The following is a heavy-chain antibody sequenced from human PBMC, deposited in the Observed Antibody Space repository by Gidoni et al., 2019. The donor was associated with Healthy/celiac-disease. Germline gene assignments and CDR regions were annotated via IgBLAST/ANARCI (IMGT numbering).Heavy chain of an antibody. Sequence: VQLVESGGVMVQPGRSLRPPCATSGFPFSSDAMHWVRQAPGKGLEWVAVISYDGSNKYYADSVKGRFTISRDNSKNTLYLQMNSLRAEDTAVYYCARVVPGYYDFWSGGFDYWGQGTLVTVSS. CDR1: GFPFSSDA. J-gene: IGHJ4*02. V-gene: IGHV3-30-3*01. CDR3: ARVVPGYYDFWSGGFDY. CDR2: ISYDGSNK. D-gene: IGHD3-3*01.